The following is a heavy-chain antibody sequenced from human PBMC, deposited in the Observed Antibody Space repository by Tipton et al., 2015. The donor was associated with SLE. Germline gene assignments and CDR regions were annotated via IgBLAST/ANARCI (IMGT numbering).Heavy chain of an antibody. J-gene: IGHJ4*02. Sequence: GLVKPSETLSLTCSVSGYAISSGYYWGWIRQSPGMGLEWIGSVHHSGSTDYNPSLKSRVIMSVDTSKNQFSLNLISVTAADTAVYYCARLPRSGGWYEDCWGQGILVTVSS. D-gene: IGHD6-19*01. CDR3: ARLPRSGGWYEDC. CDR1: GYAISSGYY. V-gene: IGHV4-38-2*02. CDR2: VHHSGST.